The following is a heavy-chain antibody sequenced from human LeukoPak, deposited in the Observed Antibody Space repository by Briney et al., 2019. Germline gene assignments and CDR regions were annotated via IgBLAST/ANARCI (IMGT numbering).Heavy chain of an antibody. CDR3: ARDLASCAGDCYSDGFDY. D-gene: IGHD2-21*02. CDR1: GGSISSSSYY. CDR2: IYHGGST. Sequence: SETLSLTCTVSGGSISSSSYYWGWIRQPPGKGLEWIGSIYHGGSTYYNPSLRSRVIVSVDTSKNHFSLKMSSVTAADTAVYYCARDLASCAGDCYSDGFDYWGQGALVTVSS. V-gene: IGHV4-39*07. J-gene: IGHJ4*02.